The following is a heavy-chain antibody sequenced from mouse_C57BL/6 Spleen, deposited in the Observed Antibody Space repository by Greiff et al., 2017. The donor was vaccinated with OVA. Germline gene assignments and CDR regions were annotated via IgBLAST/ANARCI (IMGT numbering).Heavy chain of an antibody. V-gene: IGHV5-16*01. CDR1: GFTFSDYY. CDR3: ARGDGYYFDV. Sequence: EVKLVESEGGLVQPGSSMKLSCTASGFTFSDYYMAWVRQVPEKGLEWVANINYDGSSTYYLDSLKSRFIISRDNAKNILYLQMSSLKSEDTATYYCARGDGYYFDVWGTGTTVTVSS. CDR2: INYDGSST. J-gene: IGHJ1*03. D-gene: IGHD2-3*01.